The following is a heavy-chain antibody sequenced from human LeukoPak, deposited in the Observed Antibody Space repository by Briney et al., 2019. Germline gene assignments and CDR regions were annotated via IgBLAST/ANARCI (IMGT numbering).Heavy chain of an antibody. CDR3: AMSVEMPPIPSFDY. J-gene: IGHJ4*02. V-gene: IGHV1-3*01. D-gene: IGHD5-24*01. CDR1: GYIFTPHH. Sequence: GASVKVSCKTPGYIFTPHHIHWMRQAPGQGLELLGWVSRANDPEYSQKFQGRVVITRDASATTSYLELNSLRSEDTAFYYCAMSVEMPPIPSFDYWGQGTLVTASS. CDR2: VSRANDP.